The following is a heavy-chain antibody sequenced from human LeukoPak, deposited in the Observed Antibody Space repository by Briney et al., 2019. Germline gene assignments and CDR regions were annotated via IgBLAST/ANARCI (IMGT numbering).Heavy chain of an antibody. D-gene: IGHD5-18*01. CDR2: ISAYNGNT. CDR3: ARGRRGYSYGYCDY. V-gene: IGHV1-18*04. Sequence: ASVKVSCKASGYTFTSYGISWGRQAPGQGLEWMGWISAYNGNTNYAQNLQGRVTMTTDTSTSTAYMELRSLRSDDTAVYYCARGRRGYSYGYCDYWGQGTLVTVSS. J-gene: IGHJ4*02. CDR1: GYTFTSYG.